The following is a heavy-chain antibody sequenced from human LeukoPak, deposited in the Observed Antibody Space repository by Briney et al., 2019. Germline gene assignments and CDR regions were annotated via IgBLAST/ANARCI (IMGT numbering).Heavy chain of an antibody. CDR3: ARSPYYYDSSGYYKGAFDY. CDR1: GGSISSYY. J-gene: IGHJ4*02. CDR2: MYYSGST. D-gene: IGHD3-22*01. Sequence: SETLSLTCTVSGGSISSYYWSWIRQPPGKGLEWIGYMYYSGSTNYNPSLKSRVTISVDTSKNQFSLKLSSVTAADTAVYYCARSPYYYDSSGYYKGAFDYWGQGTLVTVSS. V-gene: IGHV4-59*01.